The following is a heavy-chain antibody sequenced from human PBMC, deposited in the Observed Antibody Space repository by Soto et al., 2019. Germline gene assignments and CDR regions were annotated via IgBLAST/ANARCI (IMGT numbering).Heavy chain of an antibody. V-gene: IGHV1-69*01. CDR2: IIPIFGTA. J-gene: IGHJ1*01. CDR3: ARAVGRYCSGGSCYSQYFQH. CDR1: GGTFSSYA. Sequence: QVQLVQSGAEVKKPGSSVKVSCKASGGTFSSYAISWVRQAPGQGFEWMGGIIPIFGTANYAQKFQGRVTITADESTSTAYMELSSLRSEDTAVYYCARAVGRYCSGGSCYSQYFQHWGQGTLVTVSS. D-gene: IGHD2-15*01.